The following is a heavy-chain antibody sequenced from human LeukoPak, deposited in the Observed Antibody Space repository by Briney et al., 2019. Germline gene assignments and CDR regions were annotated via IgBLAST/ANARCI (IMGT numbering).Heavy chain of an antibody. CDR1: GFTFSSYG. V-gene: IGHV3-30*03. J-gene: IGHJ3*02. Sequence: GGSLRLSCAASGFTFSSYGMHWVRQAPGKGLEWVAVILHDGSNKYYVDSVKGRFTISRDNSNNTLHLQMNSLRGEDTAVYYCARCGSDYDGGAFDIWGQGTVVTVSS. CDR2: ILHDGSNK. D-gene: IGHD2-21*02. CDR3: ARCGSDYDGGAFDI.